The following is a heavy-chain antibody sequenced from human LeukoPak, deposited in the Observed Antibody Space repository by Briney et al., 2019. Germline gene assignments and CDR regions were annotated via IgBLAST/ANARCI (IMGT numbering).Heavy chain of an antibody. CDR2: IYHSGST. Sequence: SETLSLTCTVSGGSISSYYWSWIRQPPGKGLEWIGEIYHSGSTNYNPSLRSRVTISVDKSKNQFSLKLSSVTAADTAVYYCARGSIAVAGYFDYWGQGTLVTVSS. V-gene: IGHV4-59*12. CDR1: GGSISSYY. CDR3: ARGSIAVAGYFDY. J-gene: IGHJ4*02. D-gene: IGHD6-19*01.